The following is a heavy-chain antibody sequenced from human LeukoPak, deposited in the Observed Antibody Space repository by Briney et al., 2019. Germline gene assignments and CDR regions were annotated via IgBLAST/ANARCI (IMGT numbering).Heavy chain of an antibody. Sequence: ASVKVSCKASGYTFTTYSITWVRQAPGQGLEWMGGISVYNGNTNYAQKFQGRVTMTTDTSTRTAYMEPRSLRSGDTAVYYCARGEQLVYGLDVWGQGTTVTVSS. CDR3: ARGEQLVYGLDV. V-gene: IGHV1-18*01. CDR1: GYTFTTYS. D-gene: IGHD6-13*01. J-gene: IGHJ6*02. CDR2: ISVYNGNT.